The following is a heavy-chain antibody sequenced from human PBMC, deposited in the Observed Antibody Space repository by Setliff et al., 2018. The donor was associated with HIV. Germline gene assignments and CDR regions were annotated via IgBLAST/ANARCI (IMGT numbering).Heavy chain of an antibody. Sequence: GGSLRLSCGTSGFSFGNYAMNWVRQAPGKGLEWVAAIGGLGGSGEHPHYADSVKGRFTISRDYSMNTLYLQMNSLRAEDTAVYYCAKVMEDSSGYPNDYWGQGTLVTVSS. CDR2: IGGLGGSGEHP. V-gene: IGHV3-23*01. J-gene: IGHJ4*02. CDR3: AKVMEDSSGYPNDY. D-gene: IGHD3-22*01. CDR1: GFSFGNYA.